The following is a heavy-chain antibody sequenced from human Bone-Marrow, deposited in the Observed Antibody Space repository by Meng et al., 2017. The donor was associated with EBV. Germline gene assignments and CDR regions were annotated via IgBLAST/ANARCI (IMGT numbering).Heavy chain of an antibody. V-gene: IGHV2-5*02. CDR3: AHVRIAAAGTLDY. Sequence: HITFTYPPPPLLHPPPTPLRPSTCCGFSLSTSWLGVGWIRQPQGNALEWLALIYWDDDKRYSPSLKSRLTITKDTSKNQVVLTMTNMDPVDTATYYCAHVRIAAAGTLDYWGQGTLVTVSS. CDR2: IYWDDDK. D-gene: IGHD6-13*01. CDR1: GFSLSTSWLG. J-gene: IGHJ4*02.